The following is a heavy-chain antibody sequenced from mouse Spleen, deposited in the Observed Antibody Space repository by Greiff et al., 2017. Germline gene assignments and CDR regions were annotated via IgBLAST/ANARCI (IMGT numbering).Heavy chain of an antibody. CDR2: IHPNSGST. J-gene: IGHJ3*01. V-gene: IGHV1-64*01. CDR3: ANSYYSYDDSWFAY. D-gene: IGHD2-12*01. Sequence: VQLQQPGAELVKPGASVKLSCKASGYTFTSYWMHWVKQRPGQGLEWIGMIHPNSGSTNYNEKFKSKATLTVDKSSSTAYMQLSSLTSEDSAVYYCANSYYSYDDSWFAYWGQGTLVTVSA. CDR1: GYTFTSYW.